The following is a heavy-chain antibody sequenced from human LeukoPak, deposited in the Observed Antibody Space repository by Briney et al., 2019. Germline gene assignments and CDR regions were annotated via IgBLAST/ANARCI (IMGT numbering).Heavy chain of an antibody. D-gene: IGHD3-10*01. Sequence: GGSLRLSCAASGFTFSSYSMNWVRQAPGKGLEWVSYISSSSSTIYYADSVKGRFTISRDNAKNSLYLQMNSLRAEDTAVYYCARDDAVGSDAFDIWGQGTMVTVSS. J-gene: IGHJ3*02. CDR3: ARDDAVGSDAFDI. CDR2: ISSSSSTI. V-gene: IGHV3-48*01. CDR1: GFTFSSYS.